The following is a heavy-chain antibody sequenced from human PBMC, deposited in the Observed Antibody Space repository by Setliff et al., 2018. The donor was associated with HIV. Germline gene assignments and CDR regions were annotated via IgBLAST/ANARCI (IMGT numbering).Heavy chain of an antibody. CDR2: IYYSGST. D-gene: IGHD2-15*01. V-gene: IGHV4-39*01. Sequence: SETLSLTCAVYGGSFSSYYWGWIRQPPGKGLEWIGSIYYSGSTYYNPSLKSRVTISVDTSKNQFSLKLSSVTAADTAVYYCARPGYCSGGSCYSYYFDYWGQGTLVTVSS. CDR3: ARPGYCSGGSCYSYYFDY. J-gene: IGHJ4*02. CDR1: GGSFSSYY.